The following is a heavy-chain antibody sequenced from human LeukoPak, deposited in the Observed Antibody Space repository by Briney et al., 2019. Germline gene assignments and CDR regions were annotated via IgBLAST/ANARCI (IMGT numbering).Heavy chain of an antibody. Sequence: ASVKVSCKVSGYTFTSYGISCVRPPAGQGLEWMGWISAYNGNTNYAQKLQGRVTMTTDTSTSTAYMELRSIRSDDTAVYYCARDYDILTGYLHGYGMDVWGQGTTVTVSS. CDR3: ARDYDILTGYLHGYGMDV. D-gene: IGHD3-9*01. CDR2: ISAYNGNT. V-gene: IGHV1-18*01. CDR1: GYTFTSYG. J-gene: IGHJ6*02.